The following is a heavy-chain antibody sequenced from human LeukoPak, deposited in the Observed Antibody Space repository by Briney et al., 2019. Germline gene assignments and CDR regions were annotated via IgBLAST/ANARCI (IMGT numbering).Heavy chain of an antibody. J-gene: IGHJ4*02. CDR2: ISSSSEYI. CDR1: GFTFRDYS. D-gene: IGHD6-19*01. Sequence: GGSLRLSCAASGFTFRDYSMSWIRQAPGRGLEWVSYISSSSEYISYPHSVKGRFTHSRDNAQSSLYLQMNSLRAEDTAVYYCARCQYNSSPDFWGQGTLVTVSS. V-gene: IGHV3-11*03. CDR3: ARCQYNSSPDF.